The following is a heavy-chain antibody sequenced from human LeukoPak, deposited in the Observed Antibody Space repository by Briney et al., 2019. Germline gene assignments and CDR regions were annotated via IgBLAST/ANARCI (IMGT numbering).Heavy chain of an antibody. V-gene: IGHV4-39*01. CDR1: GDSISSSSYY. CDR3: ARRFPYRRDSFDY. D-gene: IGHD3-3*01. CDR2: IFYSGGT. Sequence: PSETLSLTCTVSGDSISSSSYYWDWIRQPPGKGLEWIASIFYSGGTYSNPSLKSRVTISVDTSKNQFSLKLTSVTAADTAVYYCARRFPYRRDSFDYWGQGTLVTVSS. J-gene: IGHJ4*02.